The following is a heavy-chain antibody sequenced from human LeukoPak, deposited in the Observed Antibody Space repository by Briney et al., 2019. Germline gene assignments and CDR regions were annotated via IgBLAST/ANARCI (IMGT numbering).Heavy chain of an antibody. CDR3: ARLKEGGWFDP. CDR1: GYTFTSYD. V-gene: IGHV1-8*01. D-gene: IGHD3-16*01. J-gene: IGHJ5*02. CDR2: MNPNSGNT. Sequence: ASVKVSCKASGYTFTSYDINWVRQATGQGLEWMGWMNPNSGNTGYAQKLQGRVTMTTDTSTSTAYMELRSLRSDDTAVYYCARLKEGGWFDPWGQGTLVTVSS.